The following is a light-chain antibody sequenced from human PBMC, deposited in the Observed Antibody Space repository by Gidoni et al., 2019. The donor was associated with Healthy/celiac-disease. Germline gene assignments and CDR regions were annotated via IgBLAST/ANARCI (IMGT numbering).Light chain of an antibody. CDR2: GAS. V-gene: IGKV3-20*01. CDR3: QQYGSSPFT. Sequence: IVLTQSLGPLSLSPGERAILSCRASQSVSSSYLAWYQQKPGQAPRLLISGASSRATGIPDRFSGSGSGTDFTLTIRRLEPEDFAVYSCQQYGSSPFTFGGGTKVEIK. J-gene: IGKJ4*01. CDR1: QSVSSSY.